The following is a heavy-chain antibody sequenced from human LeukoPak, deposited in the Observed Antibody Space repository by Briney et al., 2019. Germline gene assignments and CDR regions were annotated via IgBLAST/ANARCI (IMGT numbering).Heavy chain of an antibody. D-gene: IGHD1-1*01. V-gene: IGHV3-23*01. CDR2: ITGSGGST. Sequence: GGSLRLSCAASGFTFSHYAMSWVRQAPWKGLEWVSAITGSGGSTYYADSVKGRFTVSRDNSKNTLYLQMNSLRAEDTAVYYCARSFSDNYPFDYWGQGTLVTVSS. J-gene: IGHJ4*02. CDR1: GFTFSHYA. CDR3: ARSFSDNYPFDY.